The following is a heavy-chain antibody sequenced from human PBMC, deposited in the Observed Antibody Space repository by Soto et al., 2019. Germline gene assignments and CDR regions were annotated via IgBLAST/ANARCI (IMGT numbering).Heavy chain of an antibody. V-gene: IGHV3-74*01. J-gene: IGHJ4*02. CDR3: ARGDGAYYDGKGYLGRH. CDR2: IKSDGIGT. D-gene: IGHD3-22*01. Sequence: EVQLVESGGGLVQPGGSLTLSCAASGFTFSSYWMHWVRQAPGKGLVWVARIKSDGIGTIYADSVKGRPTISRDNARKTLYLQINSLSAEDTAVYFCARGDGAYYDGKGYLGRHWGQGALVTVSS. CDR1: GFTFSSYW.